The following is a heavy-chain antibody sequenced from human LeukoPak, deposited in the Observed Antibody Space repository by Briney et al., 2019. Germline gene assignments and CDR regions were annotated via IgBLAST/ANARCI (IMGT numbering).Heavy chain of an antibody. J-gene: IGHJ4*02. CDR1: GGSISSYY. D-gene: IGHD5-18*01. CDR2: IYYRGST. CDR3: ARASGYSYALFDY. V-gene: IGHV4-59*01. Sequence: SETLSLTCTVSGGSISSYYWSWIRQPPGKGLEWIGYIYYRGSTNYNPSLKSRVTISVDTSKNQFSLKLSSVTAADTAVYYCARASGYSYALFDYWGQGTLVTVSS.